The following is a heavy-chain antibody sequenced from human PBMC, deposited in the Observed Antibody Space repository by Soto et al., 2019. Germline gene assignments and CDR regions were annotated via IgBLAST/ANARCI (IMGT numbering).Heavy chain of an antibody. V-gene: IGHV3-30*18. D-gene: IGHD6-13*01. CDR2: ISYDGSNK. Sequence: QVQLVESGGGVVQPGRSLRLSCAASGFTFSSYGMHWVRQAPGKGLEWVAVISYDGSNKYYADSVKGRFTISRDNSKNTLYLQMNSLRAEDTAVYYCAKCWQQLVLHCDGMDVWGQGTTVTVSS. CDR1: GFTFSSYG. CDR3: AKCWQQLVLHCDGMDV. J-gene: IGHJ6*02.